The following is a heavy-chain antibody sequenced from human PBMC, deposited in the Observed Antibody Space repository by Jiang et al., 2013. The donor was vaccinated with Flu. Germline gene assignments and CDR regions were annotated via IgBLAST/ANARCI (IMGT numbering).Heavy chain of an antibody. Sequence: SGAEVKKPGSSVKVSCKASGGTFSSYAISWVRQAPGQGLEWMGRIIPILGIANYAQKFQGRVTITADKSTSTAYMELSSLRSEDTAVYYCARETVGQYGMDVWGQGTTVTVSS. CDR3: ARETVGQYGMDV. V-gene: IGHV1-69*04. CDR2: IIPILGIA. D-gene: IGHD1-26*01. J-gene: IGHJ6*02. CDR1: GGTFSSYA.